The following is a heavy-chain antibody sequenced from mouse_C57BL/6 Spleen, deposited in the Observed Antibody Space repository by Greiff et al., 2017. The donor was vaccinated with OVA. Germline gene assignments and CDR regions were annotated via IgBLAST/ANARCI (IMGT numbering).Heavy chain of an antibody. D-gene: IGHD1-1*01. J-gene: IGHJ2*01. CDR3: ARSATVVATGDY. V-gene: IGHV1-50*01. Sequence: VQLQQSGAELVKPGASVKLSCKASGYTFTSYWMQWVKQRPGQGLEWIGEIDPSDSYTNYNQKFKGKATLTVDTSSSTAYMQLSSLTSEDSAVYYCARSATVVATGDYWGKGTTLTVSS. CDR2: IDPSDSYT. CDR1: GYTFTSYW.